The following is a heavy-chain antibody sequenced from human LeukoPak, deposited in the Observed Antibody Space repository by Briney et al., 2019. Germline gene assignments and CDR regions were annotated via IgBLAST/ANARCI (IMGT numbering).Heavy chain of an antibody. V-gene: IGHV3-64*04. CDR1: GFTFSNYA. Sequence: GGSLRLSCSVSGFTFSNYAMHWVRQAPGKGLEYVSSVTSDGGTTYYADSVKGRFTISRDNAKNSLSLQMNSLRAEDTAIYYCAREAVPGGRGDTFDIWGQGTMVTVSS. D-gene: IGHD6-19*01. J-gene: IGHJ3*02. CDR2: VTSDGGTT. CDR3: AREAVPGGRGDTFDI.